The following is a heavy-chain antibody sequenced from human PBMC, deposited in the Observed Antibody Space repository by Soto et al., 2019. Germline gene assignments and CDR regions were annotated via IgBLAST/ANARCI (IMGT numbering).Heavy chain of an antibody. V-gene: IGHV1-3*01. CDR3: VRQGIGNLHGLVDI. CDR2: INAGNGNT. Sequence: GASVKVSCKASGYTFTSYARHWVRQAPGQRLEWMGWINAGNGNTKYSQKFQGRVTITRDTSASTAYMELSSLRSEDTAVYYCVRQGIGNLHGLVDIWGRGTTVTVSS. CDR1: GYTFTSYA. D-gene: IGHD3-10*01. J-gene: IGHJ6*02.